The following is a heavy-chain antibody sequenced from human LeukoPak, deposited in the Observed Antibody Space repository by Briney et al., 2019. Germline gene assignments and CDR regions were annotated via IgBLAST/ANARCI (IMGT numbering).Heavy chain of an antibody. CDR2: VYATGGTT. J-gene: IGHJ4*02. CDR3: ATEAPRSYYFDY. CDR1: EDTFTYYH. V-gene: IGHV1-46*01. Sequence: ASVKVSCKASEDTFTYYHIHWVRQAPGQGVEWMGAVYATGGTTINTQDFQGRVTMTRDTSTGTVYMELSSLRFEDTAMYYCATEAPRSYYFDYWGQGILVTVSS.